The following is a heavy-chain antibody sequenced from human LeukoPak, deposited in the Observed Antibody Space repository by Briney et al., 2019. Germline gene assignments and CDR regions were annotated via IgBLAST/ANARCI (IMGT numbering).Heavy chain of an antibody. J-gene: IGHJ6*02. CDR3: ARSRRDNYYYYYGMDV. CDR2: ISSSDTTI. Sequence: GGSLRLSCAASGFTFSSYEMNWVRQAPGKGLEWVSNISSSDTTIHYADSVKGRFTVSRDNARNSLYLQMNSLRAEDTAVYYCARSRRDNYYYYYGMDVWGQGTTVTVSS. CDR1: GFTFSSYE. V-gene: IGHV3-48*03. D-gene: IGHD5-24*01.